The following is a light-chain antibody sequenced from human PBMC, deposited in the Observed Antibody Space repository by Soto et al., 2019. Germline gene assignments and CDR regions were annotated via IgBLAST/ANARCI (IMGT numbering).Light chain of an antibody. CDR3: SSYTSSSTLLV. V-gene: IGLV2-14*01. J-gene: IGLJ2*01. Sequence: QSALTQPASVSGAPGQSITISCTGTSSDVGGYNDVSWYQQHTGTAHKLMIYDVSNRPSGVSNRFSSSKSGNTASLTISGLQAEDAADYYCSSYTSSSTLLVFGGGTKLTVL. CDR1: SSDVGGYND. CDR2: DVS.